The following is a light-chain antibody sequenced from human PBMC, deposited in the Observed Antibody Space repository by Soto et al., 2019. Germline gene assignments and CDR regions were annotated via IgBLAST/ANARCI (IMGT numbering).Light chain of an antibody. J-gene: IGKJ1*01. Sequence: EIVMTQSPATLSVSPGERATLSCRASQSVSSNLAWYQQKPGQAPRLLIYGASSRATGIPDRFSGSGSGTDFTLTISRLEPEDFAVYYCQHRGRFGQGTKVDIK. CDR1: QSVSSN. CDR3: QHRGR. V-gene: IGKV3D-15*01. CDR2: GAS.